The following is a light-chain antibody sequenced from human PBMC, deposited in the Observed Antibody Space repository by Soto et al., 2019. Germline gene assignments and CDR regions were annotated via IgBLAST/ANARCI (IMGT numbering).Light chain of an antibody. CDR1: QSISSY. Sequence: DIQMTQSPSSLSASVGDRVTITCRASQSISSYLNWYQQKPGKAPKLLIYAASSLQSGVPSRFSGSGSGTDFTLPISSLQPEDFSTYYCQQSYRTPPLTFGGGTKVEIK. CDR2: AAS. V-gene: IGKV1-39*01. CDR3: QQSYRTPPLT. J-gene: IGKJ4*01.